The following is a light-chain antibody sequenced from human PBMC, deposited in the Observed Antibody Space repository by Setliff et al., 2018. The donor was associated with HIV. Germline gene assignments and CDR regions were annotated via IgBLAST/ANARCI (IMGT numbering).Light chain of an antibody. CDR2: EVD. V-gene: IGLV2-23*02. Sequence: QSALAQPASVSGSPGQSINISCTGSRSDVGNTLSVSWYQQNVGEVPKLLIYEVDRRPSGISHRFTGSKSANTASLTISGLQVEDEADYYCCSYGSGDIWVFGGGT. J-gene: IGLJ3*02. CDR1: RSDVGNTLS. CDR3: CSYGSGDIWV.